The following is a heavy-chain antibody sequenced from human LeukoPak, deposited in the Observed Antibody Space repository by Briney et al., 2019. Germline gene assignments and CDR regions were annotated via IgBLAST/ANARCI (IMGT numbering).Heavy chain of an antibody. D-gene: IGHD2-2*01. CDR3: ARGMIVPAALG. J-gene: IGHJ4*02. CDR2: IYTTGTT. Sequence: PSETLSLTCTVSGGSISSSSYYWGWIRQPPGKGLEWIGRIYTTGTTNYNPSLKSRVTMSVDTSKKQFSLKLSSVTAADTAVYYCARGMIVPAALGWGQGTLVTVSS. CDR1: GGSISSSSYY. V-gene: IGHV4-61*02.